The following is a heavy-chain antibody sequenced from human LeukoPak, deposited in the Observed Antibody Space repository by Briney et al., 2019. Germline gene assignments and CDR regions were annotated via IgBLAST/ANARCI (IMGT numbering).Heavy chain of an antibody. CDR3: ARTVGYGAYSWFDP. CDR1: GFIFSRYW. V-gene: IGHV3-7*03. Sequence: PRGSLRLSCAASGFIFSRYWMSWVRQAPGKGLEWVANMNQDGSEKYYVDSVKGRFTISRDNSKNTLYLQMNSLRAEDTALYYCARTVGYGAYSWFDPWGQGTLVTVSS. CDR2: MNQDGSEK. J-gene: IGHJ5*02. D-gene: IGHD4-17*01.